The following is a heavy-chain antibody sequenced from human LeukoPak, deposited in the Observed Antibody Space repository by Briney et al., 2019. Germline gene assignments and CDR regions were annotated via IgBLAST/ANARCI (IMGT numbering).Heavy chain of an antibody. J-gene: IGHJ4*02. CDR1: GFTFSSYG. Sequence: PGRSLRLSCAASGFTFSSYGMHWVRQAPGKGLEWVAVISYDGSNKYYADSVKGRFTISRDNSKNTLYLQMNSLRAEDTAVYYCAKDPVGGAIVYYFDYWGQGTLVTVSS. D-gene: IGHD3-16*02. CDR2: ISYDGSNK. V-gene: IGHV3-30*18. CDR3: AKDPVGGAIVYYFDY.